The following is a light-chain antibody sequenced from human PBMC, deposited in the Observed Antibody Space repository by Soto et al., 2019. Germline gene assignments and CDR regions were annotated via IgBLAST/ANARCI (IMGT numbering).Light chain of an antibody. CDR2: GAS. Sequence: EIVLTQLPATFFFLQGKKAPLPCRASQSVSSSYLAWYQQKPGQAPRLLIYGASSRATGIPDRFSGSGSGTDFTLTISRLEPEDFAVYHCQQNLGTFGQEPKVDIK. J-gene: IGKJ1*01. CDR1: QSVSSSY. CDR3: QQNLGT. V-gene: IGKV3-20*01.